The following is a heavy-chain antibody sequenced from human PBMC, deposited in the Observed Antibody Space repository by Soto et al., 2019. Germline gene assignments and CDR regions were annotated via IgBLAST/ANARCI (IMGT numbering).Heavy chain of an antibody. J-gene: IGHJ3*02. CDR1: GGTFSSYP. CDR2: IIPIFGTA. V-gene: IGHV1-69*13. CDR3: ARVLSARGTQGGSAQASSAFDI. D-gene: IGHD3-10*01. Sequence: SVRVSCKASGGTFSSYPISWVRQAPGQELEWMGGIIPIFGTANYAQKFQGRVTITADESTSTAYVELRSLRSEDTAVYYCARVLSARGTQGGSAQASSAFDIWGQGTMVTVSS.